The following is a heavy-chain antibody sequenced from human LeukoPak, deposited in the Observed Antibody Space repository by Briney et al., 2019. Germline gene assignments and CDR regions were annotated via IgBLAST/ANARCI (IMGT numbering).Heavy chain of an antibody. CDR3: ARDCVVTPFSDAFDI. V-gene: IGHV4-39*07. Sequence: SETLSLTCTVSGGSISSSSYYWGWVRQPPGKGLEWIGSIYYSGSTYYNPSLKSRVTISLDTSKNQLSLKLNSVTAADTAVYYCARDCVVTPFSDAFDIWGQGTMVTVSS. CDR1: GGSISSSSYY. CDR2: IYYSGST. J-gene: IGHJ3*02. D-gene: IGHD4-23*01.